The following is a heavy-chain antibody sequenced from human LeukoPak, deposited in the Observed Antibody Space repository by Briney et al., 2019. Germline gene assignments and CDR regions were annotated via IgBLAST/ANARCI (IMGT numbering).Heavy chain of an antibody. CDR2: LYSGGSP. D-gene: IGHD2-2*01. J-gene: IGHJ4*02. CDR1: GFSVSSNY. Sequence: PGGSLRLSCAASGFSVSSNYMSWVRQAPEKGLEWVSILYSGGSPYYAESVKGRFTISRDNAKNSLYLQMNSLRAEDTAVYYCARDQAGGVVVPAAYDYWGQGTLVTVSS. CDR3: ARDQAGGVVVPAAYDY. V-gene: IGHV3-66*01.